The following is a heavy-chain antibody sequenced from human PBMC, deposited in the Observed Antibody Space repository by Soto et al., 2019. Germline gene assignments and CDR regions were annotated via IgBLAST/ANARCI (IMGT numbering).Heavy chain of an antibody. D-gene: IGHD3-10*01. CDR2: ISGSGGST. CDR3: AKTMGWFGELWNDAFDI. V-gene: IGHV3-23*01. J-gene: IGHJ3*02. CDR1: GFTFSSYA. Sequence: GGSLRLSCAASGFTFSSYAMSWVRQAPGKGLEWVSAISGSGGSTYYADSVKGRFTISRDNSKNTLYLQMNSLRAEDTAVYYCAKTMGWFGELWNDAFDIWGQGTMVTVSS.